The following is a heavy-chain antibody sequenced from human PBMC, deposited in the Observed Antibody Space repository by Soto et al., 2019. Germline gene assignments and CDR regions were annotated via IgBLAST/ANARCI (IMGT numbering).Heavy chain of an antibody. J-gene: IGHJ6*02. CDR2: INHSGST. D-gene: IGHD3-10*01. CDR3: ARIMVRGVIISFRPDLDV. CDR1: GFTVSSKY. V-gene: IGHV4-34*01. Sequence: GSLRLSCAASGFTVSSKYMSWVRQAPGKGLEWIGEINHSGSTNYNPSLKSRVTISVDTSKNQFSLKLSSVTAADTAVYYCARIMVRGVIISFRPDLDVWGQGTTVPVSS.